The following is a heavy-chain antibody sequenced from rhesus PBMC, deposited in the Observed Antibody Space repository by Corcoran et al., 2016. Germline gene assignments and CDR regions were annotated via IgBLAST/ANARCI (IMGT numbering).Heavy chain of an antibody. V-gene: IGHV4-81*01. CDR2: IDVNVAGT. J-gene: IGHJ3*01. CDR1: GYS. Sequence: QVQLQESGPGLVKPSETLSLTCAVSGYSWSWIRQPPWKGLEWIGDIDVNVAGTNYNPSLNSRVTYSKDTCKNQFTLNLRSVSAADTAVYYCARRGNFDAFDFWGQGLRVTVSS. CDR3: ARRGNFDAFDF.